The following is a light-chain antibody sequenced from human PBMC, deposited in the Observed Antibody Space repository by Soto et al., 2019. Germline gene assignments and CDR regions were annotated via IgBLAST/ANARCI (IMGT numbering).Light chain of an antibody. V-gene: IGKV3-20*01. CDR3: QQYDGSPRT. CDR2: DAS. J-gene: IGKJ1*01. CDR1: QSVSSN. Sequence: EIVMTQSPATLSVSPGERATLSCRASQSVSSNLAWYQQKPGQAPRLLIYDASSRAAGIPDRFSGSGSGTDLTITITRLEPEDFAVYHCQQYDGSPRTFGQGTKVDIK.